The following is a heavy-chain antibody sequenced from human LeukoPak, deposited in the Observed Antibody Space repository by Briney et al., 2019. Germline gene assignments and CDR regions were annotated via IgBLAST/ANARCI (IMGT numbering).Heavy chain of an antibody. D-gene: IGHD2-15*01. J-gene: IGHJ6*02. CDR1: GGSFSGYY. Sequence: SETLSLTCAVYGGSFSGYYWSWIRQPPGKGLEWIGEINHSGSTNYNPSLKSRVTISVDTSKNQFSLKLSSVTAADTAVYYCARPRYCSGGSCYPGRFYYYGMDVWGQGTTVTVSS. CDR3: ARPRYCSGGSCYPGRFYYYGMDV. CDR2: INHSGST. V-gene: IGHV4-34*01.